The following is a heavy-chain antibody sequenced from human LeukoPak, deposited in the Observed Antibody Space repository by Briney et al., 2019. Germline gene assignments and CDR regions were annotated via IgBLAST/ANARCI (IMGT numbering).Heavy chain of an antibody. V-gene: IGHV4-59*08. CDR1: GGSISSYY. D-gene: IGHD3-10*01. Sequence: NPSETLSLTCTVSGGSISSYYWSWIRQPPGKGLEWIGYIYYSGSTNYNPSLKSRVTISVDTSKNQFSLKLSSVTAADTAVYYCARDPMVRGVIGYWGQGTLVTVSS. J-gene: IGHJ4*02. CDR3: ARDPMVRGVIGY. CDR2: IYYSGST.